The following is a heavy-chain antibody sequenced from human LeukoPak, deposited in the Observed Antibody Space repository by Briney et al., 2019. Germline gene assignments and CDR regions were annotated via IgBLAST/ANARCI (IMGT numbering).Heavy chain of an antibody. D-gene: IGHD1/OR15-1a*01. CDR1: GGSISNYY. CDR3: ARRSTNGPPYYLEY. J-gene: IGHJ4*02. CDR2: IYYSGST. V-gene: IGHV4-59*08. Sequence: PSETLSLTCTVSGGSISNYYWTGIRQPPGKGLEWIGYIYYSGSTNYNPSLKSRVTISVDTSKNQFSLKLSSVTAADTAVYYCARRSTNGPPYYLEYWGQGTLVTVSS.